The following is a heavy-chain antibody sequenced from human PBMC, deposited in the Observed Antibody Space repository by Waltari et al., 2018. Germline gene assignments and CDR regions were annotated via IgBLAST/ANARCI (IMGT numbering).Heavy chain of an antibody. V-gene: IGHV3-30*18. CDR1: GFTFSSYG. CDR3: AKGDRDGYNY. Sequence: QAQLVESGGGVVQPGRSLRLSCAASGFTFSSYGLHWVRQAPGRGLEWVAVIWYDGINKYYADSVKGRFTISRDNSKNTLYLQMNSLRAEDTAMYYCAKGDRDGYNYWGQGTLVTVSS. J-gene: IGHJ4*02. D-gene: IGHD5-12*01. CDR2: IWYDGINK.